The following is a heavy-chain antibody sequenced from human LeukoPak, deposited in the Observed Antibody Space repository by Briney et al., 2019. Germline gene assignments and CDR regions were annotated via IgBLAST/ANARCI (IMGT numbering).Heavy chain of an antibody. Sequence: QPGGSLRLSCAASGFTFSSYGMHWVRQAPGKGLEWVAFIRYDGSNKYYADSVKGRFTISRDNSKNTLYLQMNSLRAEDTAVYYCAKDQGLWFGELLRGFHYWGQGTLVTVSS. D-gene: IGHD3-10*01. CDR1: GFTFSSYG. J-gene: IGHJ4*02. CDR3: AKDQGLWFGELLRGFHY. V-gene: IGHV3-30*02. CDR2: IRYDGSNK.